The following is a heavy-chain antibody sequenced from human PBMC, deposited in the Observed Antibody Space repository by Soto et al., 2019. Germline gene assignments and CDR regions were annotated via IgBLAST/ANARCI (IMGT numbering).Heavy chain of an antibody. D-gene: IGHD3-22*01. V-gene: IGHV3-48*02. CDR1: GFTFSSFS. CDR3: ARDSRDYYDSSGYYYGDAFDI. CDR2: ISSSSSTI. J-gene: IGHJ3*02. Sequence: GRSLRLSSAVSGFTFSSFSMNRVRQAPRRGLEWVSYISSSSSTIYYADSVKGRFTISRDNAKNSLYLQMNSLRDEDTAVYYCARDSRDYYDSSGYYYGDAFDIWGQGTMVTVSS.